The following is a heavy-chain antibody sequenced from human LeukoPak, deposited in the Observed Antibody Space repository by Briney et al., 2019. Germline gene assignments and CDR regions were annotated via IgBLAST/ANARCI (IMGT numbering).Heavy chain of an antibody. CDR1: GGSFSGYY. V-gene: IGHV4-34*01. CDR2: INHSGST. Sequence: SETLSLTCAVYGGSFSGYYWSWIRQPPGKGLEWIGEINHSGSTNYNPSLKRRVTISVDTSKNQFSLKLSSVTAADTAVYYCARVKQWLVHGYYYYYGMDVWGQGTTVTVSS. J-gene: IGHJ6*02. D-gene: IGHD6-19*01. CDR3: ARVKQWLVHGYYYYYGMDV.